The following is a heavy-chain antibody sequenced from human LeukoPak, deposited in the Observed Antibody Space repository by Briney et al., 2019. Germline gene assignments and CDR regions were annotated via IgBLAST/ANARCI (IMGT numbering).Heavy chain of an antibody. J-gene: IGHJ6*02. CDR1: GYTFTGYY. Sequence: ASVKVSFKASGYTFTGYYMHWVRQAPGQGLEWMGWINPNSGGTNYAQKFQGRVTMTRDTSISTAYMELSRLRSDDTAVYYCARDDSSRSQYYYYYYGMDVWGQGTTVTVSS. D-gene: IGHD6-13*01. V-gene: IGHV1-2*02. CDR3: ARDDSSRSQYYYYYYGMDV. CDR2: INPNSGGT.